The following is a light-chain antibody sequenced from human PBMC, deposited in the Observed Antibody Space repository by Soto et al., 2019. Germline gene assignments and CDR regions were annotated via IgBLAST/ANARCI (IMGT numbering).Light chain of an antibody. CDR3: SSYISSSTPVV. CDR2: EVT. CDR1: TSDIGGYSY. Sequence: QSALTQPASVSGSPGQSITISCTGATSDIGGYSYVSWYQQHPGKAPKLMIYEVTTRPSGVSSRFSASKSGNTASLTISGLQAEDEADYYCSSYISSSTPVVFGGGTKLTVL. J-gene: IGLJ2*01. V-gene: IGLV2-14*01.